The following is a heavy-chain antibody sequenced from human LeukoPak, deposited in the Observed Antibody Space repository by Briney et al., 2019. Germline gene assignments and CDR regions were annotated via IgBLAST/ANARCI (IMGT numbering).Heavy chain of an antibody. J-gene: IGHJ4*02. V-gene: IGHV3-66*01. D-gene: IGHD5-24*01. CDR3: AKSGYNRFDY. CDR2: IYSGGST. CDR1: GFTVSSNY. Sequence: GGSLRLSCAASGFTVSSNYMSWVRQAPGKGLEWVSVIYSGGSTYYADSVTGRFTISRDNSKNTLYLQMNSLRADDTAVYYCAKSGYNRFDYWGQGTLVTVSS.